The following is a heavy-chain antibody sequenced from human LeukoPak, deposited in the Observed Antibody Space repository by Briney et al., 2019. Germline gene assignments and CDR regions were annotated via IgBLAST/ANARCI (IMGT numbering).Heavy chain of an antibody. D-gene: IGHD1-26*01. CDR3: ARDPSTLLISPDY. CDR2: IRPETGEP. Sequence: ASVKVSCKVSGYTLTELSMHWVRQAPGKGLEWVGGIRPETGEPIFAQKFRGRVTITEDTFTDTGYLELRGLTSEDTAVYYCARDPSTLLISPDYWGQGTLVTVSS. V-gene: IGHV1-24*01. CDR1: GYTLTELS. J-gene: IGHJ4*02.